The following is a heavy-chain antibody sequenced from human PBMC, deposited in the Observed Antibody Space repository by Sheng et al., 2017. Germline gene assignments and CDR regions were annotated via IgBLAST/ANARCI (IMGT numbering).Heavy chain of an antibody. CDR2: IYYTGST. D-gene: IGHD5-18*01. Sequence: QLQLQESGPGLVKPSETLSLTCTISGGSISPVVQTPGSGSASPQGTGLEWLGSIYYTGSTFYKPSLRSRSPISMDTSKDQVFLTLTSATAADTALYHCATGDTTMALGDYVDYWGPGTPVTVSS. CDR1: GGSISPVVQTP. V-gene: IGHV4-39*01. J-gene: IGHJ4*02. CDR3: ATGDTTMALGDYVDY.